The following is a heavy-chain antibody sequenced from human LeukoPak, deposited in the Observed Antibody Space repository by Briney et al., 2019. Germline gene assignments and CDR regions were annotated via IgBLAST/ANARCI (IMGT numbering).Heavy chain of an antibody. CDR3: ARNWNGRDYGLDV. CDR1: GFSLSTSGVG. CDR2: IFSNDEK. D-gene: IGHD1-1*01. J-gene: IGHJ6*02. Sequence: SGPTLVNPTQTLTLTCTFSGFSLSTSGVGVGWIRQPPGKALEWLAHIFSNDEKSYSTSLKSRLTISKDTSKSQVVLTMTNMGPVDTATYYCARNWNGRDYGLDVWGQGTTVTVSS. V-gene: IGHV2-26*01.